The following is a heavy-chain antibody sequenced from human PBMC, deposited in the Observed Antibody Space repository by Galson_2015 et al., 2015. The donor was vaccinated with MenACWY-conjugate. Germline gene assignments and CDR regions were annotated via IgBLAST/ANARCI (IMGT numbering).Heavy chain of an antibody. CDR2: MSYDGSNQ. Sequence: LRLSCAASGFTFRSYTMHWVRQTPGKGLEWVALMSYDGSNQYYADSLKGRLTISRDNSKSTLYLQVDSLRAEDTAVYYCARGLIGYSSGPLDFWGQGALVTVSS. D-gene: IGHD6-19*01. J-gene: IGHJ4*02. CDR3: ARGLIGYSSGPLDF. CDR1: GFTFRSYT. V-gene: IGHV3-30*01.